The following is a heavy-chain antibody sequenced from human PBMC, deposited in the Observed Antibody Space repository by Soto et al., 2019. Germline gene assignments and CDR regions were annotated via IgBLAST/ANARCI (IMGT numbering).Heavy chain of an antibody. V-gene: IGHV4-59*01. CDR2: IYYSGST. CDR3: ARLIGAAAGADYYYYGMDV. Sequence: ETLSLTCTVSGGSISSCYWSWIRQPPGKGLEWIGYIYYSGSTNYNPSLKSRVTISVDTSKNQFSLKLSSVTAADTAVYYCARLIGAAAGADYYYYGMDVWGQGTTVTVSS. J-gene: IGHJ6*02. CDR1: GGSISSCY. D-gene: IGHD6-13*01.